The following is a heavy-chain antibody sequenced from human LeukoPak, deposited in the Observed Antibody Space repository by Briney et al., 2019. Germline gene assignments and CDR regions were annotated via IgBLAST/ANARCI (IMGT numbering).Heavy chain of an antibody. CDR1: GKTFTGYY. J-gene: IGHJ6*03. Sequence: ASVTVSCKASGKTFTGYYIHWVRQATGQGLEWMGWMNPNSGNTGYAQKFQGRVTITRNTSISTAYMELSSLRSEDTAVYYCARGTEPMYYYYYYYMDVWGKGTTVTVSS. D-gene: IGHD3-10*02. V-gene: IGHV1-8*03. CDR2: MNPNSGNT. CDR3: ARGTEPMYYYYYYYMDV.